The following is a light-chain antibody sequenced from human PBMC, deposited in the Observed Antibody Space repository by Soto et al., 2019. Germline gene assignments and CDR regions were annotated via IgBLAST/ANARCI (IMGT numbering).Light chain of an antibody. CDR1: QSVGNN. J-gene: IGKJ1*01. V-gene: IGKV3-15*01. Sequence: EIVMTQSPATLSVSPGERTTLSCRASQSVGNNLAWYQQKPGQAPRILIYGAYTRATGIPARFSGSGSGTDFTLTISSLQSEDFAVYYCQHYNYWPPKTFGQGTKVEMK. CDR2: GAY. CDR3: QHYNYWPPKT.